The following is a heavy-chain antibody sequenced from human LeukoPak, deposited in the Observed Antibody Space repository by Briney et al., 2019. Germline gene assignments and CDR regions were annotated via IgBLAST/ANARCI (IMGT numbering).Heavy chain of an antibody. CDR3: ARGGYDFWSGSPHDY. CDR1: GYTFSTYA. Sequence: ASVKVSCKASGYTFSTYAIHWVRQAPGQRLEWMGWINAGNGNTRYSQKFQGRVTITRDTSASTAYMEVSSLRSEDMAVYYCARGGYDFWSGSPHDYWGQGTLVTVSS. J-gene: IGHJ4*02. V-gene: IGHV1-3*01. CDR2: INAGNGNT. D-gene: IGHD3-3*01.